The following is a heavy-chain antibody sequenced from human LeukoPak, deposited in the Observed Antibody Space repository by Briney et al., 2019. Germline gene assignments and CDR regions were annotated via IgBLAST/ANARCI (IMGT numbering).Heavy chain of an antibody. CDR1: GASSSSADHY. CDR2: IYFSGST. D-gene: IGHD6-19*01. J-gene: IGHJ4*02. Sequence: SETLSLTCLVSGASSSSADHYWTWIRQPPGKGLEWIGYIYFSGSTNYNPSLKSRVTISVDTSKNQFSLKMSSVTAADTAVYYCARVTSSGWYAAGYYFDYWGQGTLVTVSS. V-gene: IGHV4-61*08. CDR3: ARVTSSGWYAAGYYFDY.